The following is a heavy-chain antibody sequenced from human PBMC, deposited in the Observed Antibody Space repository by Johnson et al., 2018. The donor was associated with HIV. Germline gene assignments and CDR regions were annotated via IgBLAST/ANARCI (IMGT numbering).Heavy chain of an antibody. D-gene: IGHD4-17*01. CDR2: IYSGGST. CDR3: ASRYGDYGLGAVDI. V-gene: IGHV3-53*01. Sequence: VQLVESGGGLTQPGGSLRLSCAASGFTVRSNYMSWVRQAPGKGLEWVSVIYSGGSTYYADSVKGRFTISRDNSKNTLYLQMNSLRAEVTAVYYCASRYGDYGLGAVDIWGQGTMVTVSS. J-gene: IGHJ3*02. CDR1: GFTVRSNY.